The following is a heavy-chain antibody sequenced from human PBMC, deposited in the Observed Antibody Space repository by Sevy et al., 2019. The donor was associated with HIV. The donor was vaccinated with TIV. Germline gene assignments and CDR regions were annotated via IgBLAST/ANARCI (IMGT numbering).Heavy chain of an antibody. Sequence: SETLSLTCTVSGGSISSYYWSWIRQPPGKGLEWIGYIYYSGSTNYNPSLKSRVTISVDTSKNQFSLKLSSVTAADMAVYYCARVVGYSYGYNWFDPWGQGTLVTVSS. D-gene: IGHD5-18*01. CDR3: ARVVGYSYGYNWFDP. CDR2: IYYSGST. V-gene: IGHV4-59*01. J-gene: IGHJ5*02. CDR1: GGSISSYY.